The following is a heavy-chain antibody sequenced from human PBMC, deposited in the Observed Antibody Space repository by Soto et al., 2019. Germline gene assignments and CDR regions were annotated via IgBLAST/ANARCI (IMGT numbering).Heavy chain of an antibody. J-gene: IGHJ6*02. V-gene: IGHV5-51*01. CDR2: IYPGDSDT. CDR1: GYSFTSYW. D-gene: IGHD6-6*01. CDR3: ASSRAASSSSTLYYYYYGMDV. Sequence: PGESLKISRKGSGYSFTSYWIGWVRQMPGKGLEWMGIIYPGDSDTRYSPSFQGQVTISADKSISTAYLQWSSLKASDTAMYYCASSRAASSSSTLYYYYYGMDVWGQGTTVTVSS.